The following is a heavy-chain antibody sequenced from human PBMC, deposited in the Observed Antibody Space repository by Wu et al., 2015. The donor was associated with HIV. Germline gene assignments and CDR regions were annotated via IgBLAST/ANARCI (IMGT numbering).Heavy chain of an antibody. Sequence: QVQLVQSGAEVKKPGSSVKVSCKASGGTFSSYAISWVRQAPGQGLEWMGGIIPIFGTANYAQKFQGRVTITTDESTSTAYMELSSLRSEDTAVYYCARGAIAAAGTTGGYYYYGMDVVGTKGPRSTVSS. D-gene: IGHD6-13*01. V-gene: IGHV1-69*05. J-gene: IGHJ6*02. CDR3: ARGAIAAAGTTGGYYYYGMDV. CDR2: IIPIFGTA. CDR1: GGTFSSYA.